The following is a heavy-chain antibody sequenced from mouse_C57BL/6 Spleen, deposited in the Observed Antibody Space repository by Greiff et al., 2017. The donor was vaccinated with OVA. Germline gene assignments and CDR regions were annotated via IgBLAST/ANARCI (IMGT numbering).Heavy chain of an antibody. CDR3: ARSVYYGSSDWYFDV. D-gene: IGHD1-1*01. CDR2: IYPGDGDT. Sequence: QVQLQQSGPELVKPGASVKISCKASGYAFSSSWMNWVKQRPGKGLEWIGRIYPGDGDTNYNGKFKGKATLTADKSSSTAYMQLSSLTSEDFAVYFCARSVYYGSSDWYFDVWGTGTTVTVSS. V-gene: IGHV1-82*01. CDR1: GYAFSSSW. J-gene: IGHJ1*03.